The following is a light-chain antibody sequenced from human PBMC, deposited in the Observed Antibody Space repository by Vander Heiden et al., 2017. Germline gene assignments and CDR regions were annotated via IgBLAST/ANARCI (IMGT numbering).Light chain of an antibody. CDR2: GNT. Sequence: QSVLTQPPSVSGAPGQSVIISCTGSSSNIGADYDVHWYQQIPGTAPKLLSYGNTNRPSGVPDRFSGSESGASASLAINGLQSEDEADYYCPSFDSSLSTWVFGGGTKLTVL. CDR3: PSFDSSLSTWV. J-gene: IGLJ3*02. CDR1: SSNIGADYD. V-gene: IGLV1-40*01.